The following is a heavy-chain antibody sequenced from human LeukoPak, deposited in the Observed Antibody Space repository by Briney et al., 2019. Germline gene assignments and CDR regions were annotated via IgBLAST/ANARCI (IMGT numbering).Heavy chain of an antibody. Sequence: AETLSLTCTVSGGSISSYYWSWIRQPPGKVLEWIGYIYYSGSTNYNPSLKSRVTISVDTSKNQFSLKLSSVTAADTAVYFCARGPYSYDSSGAFDIWGQGTMVTVSS. CDR1: GGSISSYY. V-gene: IGHV4-59*08. CDR2: IYYSGST. D-gene: IGHD3-22*01. CDR3: ARGPYSYDSSGAFDI. J-gene: IGHJ3*02.